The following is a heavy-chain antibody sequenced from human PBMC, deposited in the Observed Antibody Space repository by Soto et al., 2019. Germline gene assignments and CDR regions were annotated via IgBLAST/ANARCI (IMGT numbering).Heavy chain of an antibody. CDR3: ARLDKTMVKTFDY. CDR2: IYYSGTT. J-gene: IGHJ4*02. Sequence: QLQLQESGPGLVKPSETLSLTCTVSGGSISSDNTYWAWIRQPPEKGLEWIGTIYYSGTTYYNTSLQSRFTMSSHTSKNQFSLKLMSVTAADTAVYYCARLDKTMVKTFDYWGQGTLVTVSS. CDR1: GGSISSDNTY. V-gene: IGHV4-39*01. D-gene: IGHD5-18*01.